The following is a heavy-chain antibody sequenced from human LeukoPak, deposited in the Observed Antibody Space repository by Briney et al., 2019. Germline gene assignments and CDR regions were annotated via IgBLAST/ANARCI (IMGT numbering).Heavy chain of an antibody. D-gene: IGHD3-10*01. CDR2: IYSGGST. CDR1: GFTVSSNY. CDR3: AQDFYGSGSYAY. Sequence: PGGSLRPSCAASGFTVSSNYMSWVRQAPGKGLEWVSVIYSGGSTYYADSVKGRFTISRDNSKNTLYLQMNSLRAEDTAVYYCAQDFYGSGSYAYWGQGTLVTVSS. V-gene: IGHV3-66*01. J-gene: IGHJ4*02.